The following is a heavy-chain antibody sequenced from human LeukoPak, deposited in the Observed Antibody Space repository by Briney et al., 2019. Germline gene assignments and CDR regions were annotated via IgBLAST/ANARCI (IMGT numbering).Heavy chain of an antibody. V-gene: IGHV3-23*01. CDR1: GFTFNNYA. Sequence: GGSLRLSCAASGFTFNNYALTWVRQTPGKGLECVSAISGDGVSPYYADSVRGRFTISRDNSKNTLYLQMNSLRAEDTAVYYCASHYYDSSTSNYWGQGTLVTVSS. CDR2: ISGDGVSP. CDR3: ASHYYDSSTSNY. D-gene: IGHD3-22*01. J-gene: IGHJ4*02.